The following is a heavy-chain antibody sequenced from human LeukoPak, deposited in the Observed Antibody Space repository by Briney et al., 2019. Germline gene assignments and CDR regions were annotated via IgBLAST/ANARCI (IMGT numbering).Heavy chain of an antibody. CDR3: ARENYNWNDDAFDI. CDR2: IYYSGNT. D-gene: IGHD1-20*01. Sequence: PSETLSLTCTVSGGSISSNSYYWGWIRQPPGKGLEWIGSIYYSGNTYYNPSLKSRVTMSVDTSKNQFSLKLISVTAADTAVYYCARENYNWNDDAFDIWGQGTMVTVSS. J-gene: IGHJ3*02. V-gene: IGHV4-39*02. CDR1: GGSISSNSYY.